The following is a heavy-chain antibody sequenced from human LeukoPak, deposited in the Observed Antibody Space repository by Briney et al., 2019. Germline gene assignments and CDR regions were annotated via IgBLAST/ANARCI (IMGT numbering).Heavy chain of an antibody. J-gene: IGHJ4*02. CDR1: GYTSTHYG. CDR2: ISAYNGNT. D-gene: IGHD3-10*01. Sequence: ASVKVSCKAAGYTSTHYGISWVRHAPGQGLEWMGWISAYNGNTYYEQKFQGRGTMTTDTYTSTANIELTSLRSDDMAVYYCARITRPVRGSTAPRNSDYWGQGTLVTVSS. CDR3: ARITRPVRGSTAPRNSDY. V-gene: IGHV1-18*03.